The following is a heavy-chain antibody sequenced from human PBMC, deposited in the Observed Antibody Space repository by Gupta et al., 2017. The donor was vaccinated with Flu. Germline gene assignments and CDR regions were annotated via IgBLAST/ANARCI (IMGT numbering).Heavy chain of an antibody. J-gene: IGHJ5*01. CDR1: GFAFSSYE. CDR3: ARGHWDS. Sequence: EVQLVESGGGLVQPGGSLRLSCAGSGFAFSSYEMNWGRLAPGKGLEWVSFISSSGVTYYTDSVKGRFTISRDNAKNSVYLQMNSLRAEDTAYYYCARGHWDSWGQGTLVTVSS. CDR2: ISSSGVT. V-gene: IGHV3-48*03.